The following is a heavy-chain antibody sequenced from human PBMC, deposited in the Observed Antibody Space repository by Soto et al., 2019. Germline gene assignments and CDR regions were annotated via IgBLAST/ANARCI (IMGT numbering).Heavy chain of an antibody. V-gene: IGHV1-18*01. CDR2: ITAFNGNT. Sequence: QVHLVQSGAEVEQPGASVKVSCKASGYTFTDYGISWVRQAPGQGLQWMGWITAFNGNTKYAQQFQGRDTMTTDTSPRTAYMELRSLESDDTAVYYCARIRQSDFWSGDYYLVDYWGQGTLVTVSS. J-gene: IGHJ4*02. CDR1: GYTFTDYG. CDR3: ARIRQSDFWSGDYYLVDY. D-gene: IGHD3-3*01.